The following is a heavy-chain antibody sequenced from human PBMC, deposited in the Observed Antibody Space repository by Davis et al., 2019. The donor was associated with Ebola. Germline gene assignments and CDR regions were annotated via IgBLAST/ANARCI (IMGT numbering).Heavy chain of an antibody. CDR3: ASSDTAMVYYFDY. D-gene: IGHD5-18*01. J-gene: IGHJ4*02. Sequence: MPGGSLRLSCTVSGGSISSYYWSWIRQPPGKGLEWIGYIYYSGSTNYNPSLKSRVTISVDTSKNQFSLKLSSVTAADTAVYYCASSDTAMVYYFDYWGQGTLVTVSS. V-gene: IGHV4-59*01. CDR2: IYYSGST. CDR1: GGSISSYY.